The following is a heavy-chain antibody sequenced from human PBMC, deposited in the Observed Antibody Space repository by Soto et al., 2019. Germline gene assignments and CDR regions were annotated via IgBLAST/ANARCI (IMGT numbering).Heavy chain of an antibody. Sequence: PSETLSLTCTVSGGSISSYYWSWIRQPPGKGLEWIGYIYYSGSTNYNPSLKSRVTISVDTSKNQFSLKLSSVTAADTAVYYCARRSDFWSGSGNYYYYYMDVWGKGTTVTVSS. CDR3: ARRSDFWSGSGNYYYYYMDV. J-gene: IGHJ6*03. CDR1: GGSISSYY. V-gene: IGHV4-59*08. D-gene: IGHD3-3*01. CDR2: IYYSGST.